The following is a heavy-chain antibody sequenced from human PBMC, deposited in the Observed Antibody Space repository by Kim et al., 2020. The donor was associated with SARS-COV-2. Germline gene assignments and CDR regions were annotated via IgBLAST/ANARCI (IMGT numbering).Heavy chain of an antibody. Sequence: ASVKVSCKASGYTFTSYAMHWVRQAPGQRLEWMGWINAGNGNTKYSQKFQGRVTITRDTSASTAYMELSSLRSEDTAVYYCARVDGIGAIFGVNPYYYYGMDVWGQGTTVTVSS. CDR3: ARVDGIGAIFGVNPYYYYGMDV. D-gene: IGHD3-3*01. J-gene: IGHJ6*02. CDR1: GYTFTSYA. V-gene: IGHV1-3*01. CDR2: INAGNGNT.